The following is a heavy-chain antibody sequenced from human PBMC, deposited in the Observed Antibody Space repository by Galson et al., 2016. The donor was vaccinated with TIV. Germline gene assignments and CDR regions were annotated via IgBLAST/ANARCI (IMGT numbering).Heavy chain of an antibody. CDR2: LSSGGDT. Sequence: SLRLSCAASGFSVRNTYMSWARQTPERGLEWVSLLSSGGDTYYVDSVKGRFTISRDNSKNTVYLQMNSLRVADTAVSYCAMDSHPSLGWFDPGAQGTLVTVSS. D-gene: IGHD3-16*02. CDR3: AMDSHPSLGWFDP. J-gene: IGHJ5*02. V-gene: IGHV3-53*03. CDR1: GFSVRNTY.